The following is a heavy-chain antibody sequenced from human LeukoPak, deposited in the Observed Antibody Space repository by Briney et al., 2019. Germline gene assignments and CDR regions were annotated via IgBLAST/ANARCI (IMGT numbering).Heavy chain of an antibody. J-gene: IGHJ4*02. V-gene: IGHV1-18*01. CDR2: ISAYNGNT. Sequence: EASVKVSCKASGYTFTSYGISWVRQAPGQGLEWMGWISAYNGNTNYAQKLQGRVTMTTDTSTSTAYMELRSLRSDDTAVYYCARVNYYGSGSLDWFDYWGQGTLVTVSS. CDR1: GYTFTSYG. D-gene: IGHD3-10*01. CDR3: ARVNYYGSGSLDWFDY.